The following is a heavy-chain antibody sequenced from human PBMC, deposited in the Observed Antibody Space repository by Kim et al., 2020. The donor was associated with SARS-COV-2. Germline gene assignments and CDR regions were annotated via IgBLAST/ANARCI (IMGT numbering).Heavy chain of an antibody. Sequence: SETLSLTCTVSGGSISSYYWSWIRQPPGKGLEWIGYIYYSGSTNYNPYLKSRVTISVDTSKNQFSLKLSSVTAADTAVYYCSRGLVGYCSGGSCDWFDPWGQGTLVTVSS. J-gene: IGHJ5*02. CDR2: IYYSGST. D-gene: IGHD2-15*01. V-gene: IGHV4-59*01. CDR1: GGSISSYY. CDR3: SRGLVGYCSGGSCDWFDP.